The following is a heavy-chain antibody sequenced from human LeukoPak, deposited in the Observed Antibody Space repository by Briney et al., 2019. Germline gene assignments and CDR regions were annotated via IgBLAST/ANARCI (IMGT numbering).Heavy chain of an antibody. CDR3: ARDDWGYGIDV. V-gene: IGHV4-30-4*08. CDR1: GGSLSITSYY. Sequence: SETLSLTCTVSGGSLSITSYYWGWIRQPRGKGLEWIGYIYYRGRTQYNPSLESRVTISVDTSNNHFSLKLTSVTAADTAVYYCARDDWGYGIDVWGQGTTVIVSS. CDR2: IYYRGRT. J-gene: IGHJ6*02. D-gene: IGHD2-21*01.